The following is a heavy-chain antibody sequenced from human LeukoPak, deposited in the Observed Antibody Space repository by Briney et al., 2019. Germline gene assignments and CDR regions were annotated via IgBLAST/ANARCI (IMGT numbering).Heavy chain of an antibody. D-gene: IGHD2-2*01. CDR1: GGTFSSYT. CDR3: ARDWGSTSVNWFDP. CDR2: IIPILGIA. J-gene: IGHJ5*02. Sequence: VASVKVSCKASGGTFSSYTISWVRQAPGQGLEWMRRIIPILGIANYAQKFQGRVTITADKSTSTAYMELSSLRSEDTAVYYCARDWGSTSVNWFDPWGQGTLVTVSS. V-gene: IGHV1-69*04.